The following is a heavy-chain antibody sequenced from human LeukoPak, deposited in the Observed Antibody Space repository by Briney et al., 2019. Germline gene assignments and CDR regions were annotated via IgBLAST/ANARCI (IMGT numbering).Heavy chain of an antibody. V-gene: IGHV4-61*02. CDR2: IYTSGSP. CDR3: ASSVRYSYGARGTYYFDY. Sequence: PSETLSLTCTVSGGSISSGSYYWSWIRQPAGKGLEYIGRIYTSGSPSYNPSLKSRVTISVDTSKNQFSLKLSSVTAADTAVYYCASSVRYSYGARGTYYFDYWGQGTLVTVSS. CDR1: GGSISSGSYY. D-gene: IGHD5-18*01. J-gene: IGHJ4*02.